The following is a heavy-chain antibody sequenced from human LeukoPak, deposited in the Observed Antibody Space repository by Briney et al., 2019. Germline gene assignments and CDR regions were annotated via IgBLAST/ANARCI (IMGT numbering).Heavy chain of an antibody. CDR1: GYTFTSYG. J-gene: IGHJ4*02. CDR3: ARLKNYGDYGY. V-gene: IGHV1-18*01. D-gene: IGHD4-17*01. CDR2: IYSYNGNT. Sequence: ASVKVSCKASGYTFTSYGISWVRPAPGQGLEWMGWIYSYNGNTNYAQKFQGRVTMTTDTSTRIAYMELRSLTSDDTAVYYCARLKNYGDYGYWGQGTLVTVSS.